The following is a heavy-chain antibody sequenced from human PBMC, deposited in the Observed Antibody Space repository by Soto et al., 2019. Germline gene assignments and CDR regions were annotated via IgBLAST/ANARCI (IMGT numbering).Heavy chain of an antibody. CDR3: ARQRPTDGRWEFANYYGMDV. CDR2: IIHSEST. J-gene: IGHJ6*02. CDR1: GGSFSAYY. V-gene: IGHV4-34*12. Sequence: NPSETLSLTCAVYGGSFSAYYWSWVRQSPGKGLEWIGEIIHSESTKYNPSLKSRVTISVDTSKNQFSLKLSSVTAADTAVYYCARQRPTDGRWEFANYYGMDVWGQGTPVTVPS. D-gene: IGHD1-26*01.